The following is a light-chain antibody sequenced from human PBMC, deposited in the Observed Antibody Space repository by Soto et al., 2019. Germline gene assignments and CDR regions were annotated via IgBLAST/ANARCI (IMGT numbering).Light chain of an antibody. J-gene: IGLJ1*01. Sequence: QSVLTQPASVSGSPGQAIAISCTGTSSDIGGYNYVSWYQQHPGKAPKLMIHDVTTRPSGVSNRFSGSKSGDTASLTISGLQAEYEADYSSTSYTTSNPLVFGAGTK. CDR1: SSDIGGYNY. CDR2: DVT. V-gene: IGLV2-14*01. CDR3: TSYTTSNPLV.